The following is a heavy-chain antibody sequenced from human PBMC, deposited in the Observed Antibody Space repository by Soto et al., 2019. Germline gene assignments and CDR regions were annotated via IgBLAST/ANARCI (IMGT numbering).Heavy chain of an antibody. D-gene: IGHD3-22*01. Sequence: ASVKVSCKASGYTFASYYIHWVRQAPGQGLEWMGIINPSGGSTNYAQKFQGRVTMTRDTSTSTVYMDLNILRSEDTAMYYCARDRNVRDYYDNSGYLNWFDSWG. J-gene: IGHJ5*01. CDR1: GYTFASYY. CDR2: INPSGGST. V-gene: IGHV1-46*01. CDR3: ARDRNVRDYYDNSGYLNWFDS.